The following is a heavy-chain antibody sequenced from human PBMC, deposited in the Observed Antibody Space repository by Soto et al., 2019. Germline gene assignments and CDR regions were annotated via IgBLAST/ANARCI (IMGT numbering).Heavy chain of an antibody. V-gene: IGHV3-23*01. CDR1: GFTFSSYA. CDR2: ISGSGGST. Sequence: EVQLLESGGGLVQPGGALRLSCAASGFTFSSYAMSWVRQAPGKGLEWVSAISGSGGSTYYADSVKGRFTISRDNSKNTLYLQMNSLRAEDTAVYYCAKDRGRIVATMRIDYWGQGTLVTVSS. D-gene: IGHD5-12*01. CDR3: AKDRGRIVATMRIDY. J-gene: IGHJ4*02.